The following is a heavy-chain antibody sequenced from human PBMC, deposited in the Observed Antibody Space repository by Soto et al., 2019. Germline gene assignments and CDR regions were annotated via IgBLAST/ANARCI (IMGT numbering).Heavy chain of an antibody. CDR2: IYPGDSDT. CDR3: ARHIGYYYSPFDY. J-gene: IGHJ4*02. CDR1: RYSFTHYW. V-gene: IGHV5-51*01. D-gene: IGHD3-22*01. Sequence: GESLKVSCKGSRYSFTHYWIHWVRQMPGKGLEWMGIIYPGDSDTRYSPSFQGQVTISADKSISTAYLQWSSLKASDTAMYYCARHIGYYYSPFDYWGQGTLVTVS.